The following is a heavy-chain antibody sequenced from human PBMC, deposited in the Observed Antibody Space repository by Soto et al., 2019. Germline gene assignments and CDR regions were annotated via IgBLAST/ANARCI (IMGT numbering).Heavy chain of an antibody. Sequence: SETLSLTCAVYGGSFSGYYWSWIRQPPGKGLEWIGEINHSESTNYNPSLKSRVTISVDTSKNQFSLKLSSVTAADTAVYYCARGPLYYDILTGYHDAFDIWCQGTMVTVSS. D-gene: IGHD3-9*01. CDR1: GGSFSGYY. CDR2: INHSEST. J-gene: IGHJ3*02. V-gene: IGHV4-34*01. CDR3: ARGPLYYDILTGYHDAFDI.